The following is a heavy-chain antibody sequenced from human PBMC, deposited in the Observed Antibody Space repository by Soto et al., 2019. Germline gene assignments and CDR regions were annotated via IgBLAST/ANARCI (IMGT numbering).Heavy chain of an antibody. CDR3: ARHIAVSATRGLDH. Sequence: QVQLQESGPGLMKPSGTLSLTCAVSGGSITSNWWSWVRQPPGKGLEWIGEIFHTGSANYNPSLMSRITISMDKPRSHLSLALNSVTAADTAVYYCARHIAVSATRGLDHWGEGTLVTVSS. J-gene: IGHJ4*02. CDR1: GGSITSNW. CDR2: IFHTGSA. V-gene: IGHV4-4*02. D-gene: IGHD2-21*01.